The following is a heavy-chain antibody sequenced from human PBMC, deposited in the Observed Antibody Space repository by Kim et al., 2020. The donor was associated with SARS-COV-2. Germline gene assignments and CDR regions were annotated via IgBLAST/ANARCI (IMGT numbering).Heavy chain of an antibody. CDR2: VFYSGYA. CDR1: GGSISSYY. D-gene: IGHD2-21*02. Sequence: SETLSLTCSVSGGSISSYYWNWIRKAPGKGLEWIGCVFYSGYAIYNPTLKSRVFISVDTTDNRFTLGVKSVTTANTAVYYCARSRTIAVGVTGFDPWGRGTLVTVSS. J-gene: IGHJ5*02. CDR3: ARSRTIAVGVTGFDP. V-gene: IGHV4-59*03.